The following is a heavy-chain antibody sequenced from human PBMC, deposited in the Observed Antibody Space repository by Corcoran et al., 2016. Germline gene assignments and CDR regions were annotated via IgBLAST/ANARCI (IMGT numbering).Heavy chain of an antibody. V-gene: IGHV1-46*01. Sequence: QVQLVQSGAEVKKPGASVKVSCKASGYTFTSYYMHWVRQAPGQGLEWMGIIHPSGGSTSYAQKFQGRVTMTRDTSTSTGYMELSSLRSEDTAVYYCARKRGQLVGGDAFDIWGQGTMVTVSS. J-gene: IGHJ3*02. CDR1: GYTFTSYY. CDR3: ARKRGQLVGGDAFDI. D-gene: IGHD6-6*01. CDR2: IHPSGGST.